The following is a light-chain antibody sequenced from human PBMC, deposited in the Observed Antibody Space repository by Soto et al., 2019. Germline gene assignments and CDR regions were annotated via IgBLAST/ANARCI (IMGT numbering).Light chain of an antibody. CDR2: GAS. J-gene: IGKJ4*01. Sequence: EVVMTQSPVTLSVSPGERVVLSCRASQFITGNSAWYQRKPGQGPRLLIYGASTRATGIPARFSGSWSGTEFTLTISSLQSEDLGFYYCQQYNFWPLTFSGGTKGEIK. V-gene: IGKV3-15*01. CDR1: QFITGN. CDR3: QQYNFWPLT.